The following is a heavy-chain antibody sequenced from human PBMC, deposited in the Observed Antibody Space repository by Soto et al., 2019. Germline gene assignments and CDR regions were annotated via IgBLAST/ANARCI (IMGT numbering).Heavy chain of an antibody. J-gene: IGHJ5*02. D-gene: IGHD6-19*01. CDR3: ARDLEAVAGNWFDP. CDR1: GGSISSSSYY. V-gene: IGHV4-39*07. Sequence: SLTCTVSGGSISSSSYYWGWIRQPPGKGLEWIGSIYYSGSTYYNPSLKSRVTISVDTSKNQFSLKLSSVTAADTAVYYCARDLEAVAGNWFDPWGKETLSTVSS. CDR2: IYYSGST.